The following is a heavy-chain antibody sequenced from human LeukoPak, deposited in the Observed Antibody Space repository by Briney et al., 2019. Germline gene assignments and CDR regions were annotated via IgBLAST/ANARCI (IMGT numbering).Heavy chain of an antibody. J-gene: IGHJ5*02. CDR3: ARGQVPAARGYNWFDP. CDR1: GWSFNDYY. V-gene: IGHV4-34*01. Sequence: PSETLSLTCAVYGWSFNDYYWNWIRQPPGKGLEWVGEINARGDTNFNPSLKSRVTISVDTSKSQFSLTLTSMIAADTAGYYCARGQVPAARGYNWFDPWGQGTLVTVSS. CDR2: INARGDT. D-gene: IGHD2-2*01.